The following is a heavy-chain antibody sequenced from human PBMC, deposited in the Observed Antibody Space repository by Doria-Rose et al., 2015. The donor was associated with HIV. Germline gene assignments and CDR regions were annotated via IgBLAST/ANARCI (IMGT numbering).Heavy chain of an antibody. CDR2: INWNGGST. Sequence: LEWVSNINWNGGSTGYADSVKGRFTISRDNAKNSLYLQMNNLRAEDTALYYCAREVRSTIDARGNWFDPWGQGTLVTVSA. V-gene: IGHV3-20*03. D-gene: IGHD6-6*01. J-gene: IGHJ5*02. CDR3: AREVRSTIDARGNWFDP.